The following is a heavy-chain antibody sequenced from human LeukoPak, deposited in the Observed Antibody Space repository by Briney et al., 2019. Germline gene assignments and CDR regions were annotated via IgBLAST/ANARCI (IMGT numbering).Heavy chain of an antibody. CDR2: IIPIFGTA. V-gene: IGHV1-69*05. Sequence: ASVKVSCKASGGTFSSYAISWVRQAPGQGLEWMGRIIPIFGTANYAQKFQGRVTITTDESTSTAYMELSSLRSEDTAVYHCARGSKVLEWPTENWFDPWGQGTLVTVSS. CDR1: GGTFSSYA. CDR3: ARGSKVLEWPTENWFDP. J-gene: IGHJ5*02. D-gene: IGHD3-3*01.